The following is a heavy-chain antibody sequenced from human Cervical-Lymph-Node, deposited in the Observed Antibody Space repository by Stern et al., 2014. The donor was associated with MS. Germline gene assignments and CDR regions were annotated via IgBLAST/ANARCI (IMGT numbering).Heavy chain of an antibody. J-gene: IGHJ5*02. CDR3: AREHHGGNFAS. CDR2: IVPIFGRA. D-gene: IGHD4-23*01. CDR1: GATFSTNA. V-gene: IGHV1-69*01. Sequence: QVQLVQSGAEVRKPGSSVKVSCKASGATFSTNAISWLRQAPGQGPEWMGAIVPIFGRANYVQKLQGRLTITADESASTAYMELRSLRSEDTAVYYCAREHHGGNFASWGQGTLVTVSS.